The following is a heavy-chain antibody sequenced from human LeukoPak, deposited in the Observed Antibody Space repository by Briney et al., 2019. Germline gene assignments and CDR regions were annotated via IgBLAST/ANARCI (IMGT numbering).Heavy chain of an antibody. CDR2: VYYSGST. J-gene: IGHJ4*02. CDR3: VRHEGPYSSCCPAGGYFDY. D-gene: IGHD6-19*01. Sequence: SETLSLTCSVSGGSTSSSGYYWGWIRPPPGKGLEWIGTVYYSGSTYYNPSLKSRVTISADTTKNHFSLNLSFVTAADTAIYYCVRHEGPYSSCCPAGGYFDYWGQGILVTVSS. V-gene: IGHV4-39*01. CDR1: GGSTSSSGYY.